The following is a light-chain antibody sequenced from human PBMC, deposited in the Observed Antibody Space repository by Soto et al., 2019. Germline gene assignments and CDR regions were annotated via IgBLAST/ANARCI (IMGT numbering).Light chain of an antibody. J-gene: IGKJ1*01. V-gene: IGKV3-15*01. CDR3: QHYQNLWA. CDR1: QSVYSN. CDR2: RAS. Sequence: EIVMTHSPATVSVSPCERATLSYRASQSVYSNVAWYQQRPGQAPRLLIYRASTRATGIPARFSGSGSGTEFTLTISSLQSEDFAVYYCQHYQNLWAFGQGTKVDIK.